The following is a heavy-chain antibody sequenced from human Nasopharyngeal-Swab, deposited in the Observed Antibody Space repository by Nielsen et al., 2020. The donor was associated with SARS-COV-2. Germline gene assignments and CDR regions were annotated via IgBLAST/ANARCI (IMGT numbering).Heavy chain of an antibody. CDR2: IYHSGST. V-gene: IGHV4-4*02. D-gene: IGHD3-3*01. CDR1: GGSVSSSNW. J-gene: IGHJ5*02. Sequence: SETLSLTCAVSGGSVSSSNWWSWVRQPPRQVLEWIGEIYHSGSTNYNPSLKSRVTISVDKSKNQFSLKLSSVTAADTAVYYCARGVPITLVGVVSSGGNQFDPWGQGTLVTVSS. CDR3: ARGVPITLVGVVSSGGNQFDP.